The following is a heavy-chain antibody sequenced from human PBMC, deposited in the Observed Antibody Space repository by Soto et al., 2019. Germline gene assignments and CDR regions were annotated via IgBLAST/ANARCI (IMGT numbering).Heavy chain of an antibody. Sequence: ESGGGLVQPGGSLRLSCAASGFTVSSNYMSWVRQAPGKGLEWVSVIYSGGSTYYADSVKGRFTISRDNSKNTLYLQMNSLRAEDTAVYYCAREYSSSSLDYWGQGTLVTVSS. CDR3: AREYSSSSLDY. V-gene: IGHV3-66*01. D-gene: IGHD6-6*01. CDR1: GFTVSSNY. J-gene: IGHJ4*02. CDR2: IYSGGST.